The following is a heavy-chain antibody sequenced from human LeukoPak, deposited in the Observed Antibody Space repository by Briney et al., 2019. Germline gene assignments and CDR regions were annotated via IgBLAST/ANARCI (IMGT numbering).Heavy chain of an antibody. Sequence: ASVKVSCKASGYTFTSYAMNWVRQAPGQGLEWMGWINTNTGNPTYAQGFTGRFVFSLDTSVSTAYLQISSLKAEDTAVYYCARGGTLAAGTLWFDPWGQGTLSPSPQ. CDR1: GYTFTSYA. V-gene: IGHV7-4-1*02. D-gene: IGHD6-13*01. J-gene: IGHJ5*02. CDR3: ARGGTLAAGTLWFDP. CDR2: INTNTGNP.